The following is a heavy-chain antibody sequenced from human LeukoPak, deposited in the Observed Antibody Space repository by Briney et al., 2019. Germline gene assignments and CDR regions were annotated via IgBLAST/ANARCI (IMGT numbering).Heavy chain of an antibody. V-gene: IGHV4-59*01. CDR1: GGSISSYY. Sequence: SETLSLTCTVSGGSISSYYWSWIRQPPGKGLEWIGYIYYSGSTNYNPSLKSRVTISVDTSKNQFSLKLSSVTAADTAVYYCARGLSGEYQLPLASWVWFQHWGQGTLVTASS. D-gene: IGHD2-2*01. CDR3: ARGLSGEYQLPLASWVWFQH. J-gene: IGHJ1*01. CDR2: IYYSGST.